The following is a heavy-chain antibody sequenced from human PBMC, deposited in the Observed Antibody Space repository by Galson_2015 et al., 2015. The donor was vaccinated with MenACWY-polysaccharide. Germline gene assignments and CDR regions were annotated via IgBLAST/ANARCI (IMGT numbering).Heavy chain of an antibody. CDR1: DYSIRSGYF. CDR3: ARVEKYSGSFYILY. D-gene: IGHD1-26*01. V-gene: IGHV4-38-2*01. CDR2: IFHGGTT. J-gene: IGHJ4*02. Sequence: ATLSLTYAVSDYSIRSGYFWGWIRQPPGKGLEWIASIFHGGTTYYNPSLKSRVTIQVDPPKNQFSLKPSSVTAADTAVYYCARVEKYSGSFYILYWGQGTLVPVSS.